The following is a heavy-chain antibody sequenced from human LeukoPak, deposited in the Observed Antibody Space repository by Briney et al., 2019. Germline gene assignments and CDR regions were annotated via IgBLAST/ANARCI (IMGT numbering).Heavy chain of an antibody. CDR3: AKESYGDPNY. CDR1: GFTFSDYW. J-gene: IGHJ4*02. D-gene: IGHD4-17*01. CDR2: IKQNGGER. Sequence: GESLRLSCVASGFTFSDYWMTWVRQAPGKGLEWVANIKQNGGERYYVDSVKGRFTISRDNAKNSLYLQMNSLRAEDTAVYYCAKESYGDPNYWGQGTLVTVSS. V-gene: IGHV3-7*03.